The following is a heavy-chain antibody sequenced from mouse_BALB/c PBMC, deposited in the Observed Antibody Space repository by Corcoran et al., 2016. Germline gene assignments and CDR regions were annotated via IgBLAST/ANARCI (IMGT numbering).Heavy chain of an antibody. CDR3: ARGLGHYAMDY. Sequence: QIQLQQSGPELVKPGASVKISYKASGYTFTDYYINWVKQKPGQGLEWIAWSYPGSGNTKYNEKFKGKATLTVDTSSSTAYMQLSSLTSEDTAVYFCARGLGHYAMDYWGQGTSVTVSS. CDR2: SYPGSGNT. J-gene: IGHJ4*01. V-gene: IGHV1-84*02. CDR1: GYTFTDYY. D-gene: IGHD3-3*01.